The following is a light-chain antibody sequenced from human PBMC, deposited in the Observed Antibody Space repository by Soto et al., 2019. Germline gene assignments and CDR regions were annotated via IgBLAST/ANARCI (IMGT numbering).Light chain of an antibody. CDR1: HSISSW. Sequence: DIQMTQSPSTLSASVGDRVTITCRASHSISSWLAWYQQKPEKAPKLLIYKASSVDSGVPSRFSGSGSGTEFTITISLPHPDVLANYYCHHFNTSYTFGQGTKVEIK. J-gene: IGKJ2*01. CDR2: KAS. V-gene: IGKV1-5*03. CDR3: HHFNTSYT.